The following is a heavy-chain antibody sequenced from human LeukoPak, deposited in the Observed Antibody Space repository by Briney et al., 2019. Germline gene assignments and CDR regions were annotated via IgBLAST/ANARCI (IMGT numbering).Heavy chain of an antibody. D-gene: IGHD3-10*01. CDR3: AKDGIYYGSGSYHTY. CDR1: GFTFSNFA. V-gene: IGHV3-23*01. Sequence: GGSLRLSCAASGFTFSNFAMSWVRQAPGKGLECVSLISANGGATYYADSVKGRFTISRDNSKNTLDLQMNSLRAEDTAVYYCAKDGIYYGSGSYHTYWGQGTLVTDSS. J-gene: IGHJ4*02. CDR2: ISANGGAT.